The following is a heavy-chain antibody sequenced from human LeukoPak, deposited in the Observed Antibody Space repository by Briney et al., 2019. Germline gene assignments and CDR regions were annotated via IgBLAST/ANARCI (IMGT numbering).Heavy chain of an antibody. CDR2: ISSSSSYI. V-gene: IGHV3-21*01. CDR1: GFTFSSYS. CDR3: ARIILGSGLLKDY. J-gene: IGHJ4*02. Sequence: GGSLRLSCAASGFTFSSYSMNWVRQAPGEGLEWVSSISSSSSYIYYADSVKGRFTISRDNAKNSLYLQMNSLRAEDTAVYYCARIILGSGLLKDYWGQGTLVTVSS. D-gene: IGHD3-22*01.